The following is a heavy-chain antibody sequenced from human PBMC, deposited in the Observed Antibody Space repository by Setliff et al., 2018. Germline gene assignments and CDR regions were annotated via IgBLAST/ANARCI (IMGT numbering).Heavy chain of an antibody. CDR1: GYSTSSGYY. D-gene: IGHD1-26*01. V-gene: IGHV4-38-2*01. CDR2: IYHSGST. CDR3: ARTSRGPREPIGWFDP. J-gene: IGHJ5*02. Sequence: SETLSLTCAVSGYSTSSGYYWGWIRQPPGKGLEWIGSIYHSGSTYYNPSLKSRVTVSVDTSKNQFSLKLSSVTAADTAVYYCARTSRGPREPIGWFDPWGQGTLVTVSS.